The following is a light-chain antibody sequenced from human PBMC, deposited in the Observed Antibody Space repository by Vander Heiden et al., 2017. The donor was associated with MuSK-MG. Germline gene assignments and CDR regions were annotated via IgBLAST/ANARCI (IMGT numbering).Light chain of an antibody. Sequence: DIQMTQSPSSLSASVGDRVTITCRAGQSISNYLNWYQQKPGKAPKLLIYTASSLQSGVPSRFSGSGSGTDFTLTISSLQPEDFATYYCQQSYSTPLFSFGPGTKVDI. V-gene: IGKV1-39*01. CDR2: TAS. J-gene: IGKJ3*01. CDR3: QQSYSTPLFS. CDR1: QSISNY.